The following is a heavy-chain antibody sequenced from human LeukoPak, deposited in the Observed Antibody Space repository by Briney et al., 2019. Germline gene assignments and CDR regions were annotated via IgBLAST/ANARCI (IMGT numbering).Heavy chain of an antibody. CDR2: ISSSSSYT. J-gene: IGHJ4*02. Sequence: GGSLRLSCAASGFTFSDYYMSWIRQAPGKGLEWVSYISSSSSYTNYADSVKGRFTISRDNAKNSLYLQMNSLRAEDTAVYYCARDLYGDYVDYWGQGTLVTVS. CDR3: ARDLYGDYVDY. CDR1: GFTFSDYY. V-gene: IGHV3-11*06. D-gene: IGHD4-17*01.